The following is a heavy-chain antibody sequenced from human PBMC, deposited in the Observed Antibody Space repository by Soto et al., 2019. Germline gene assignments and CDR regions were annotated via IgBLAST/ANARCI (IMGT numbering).Heavy chain of an antibody. CDR3: ATWNGGFGD. CDR1: GFTFSSYG. V-gene: IGHV3-30*03. J-gene: IGHJ4*02. CDR2: ISYDGSYK. D-gene: IGHD1-1*01. Sequence: GGSLRLSCAASGFTFSSYGMHWVRQAPGKGLEWVAVISYDGSYKYYADSVKGRFTISRDNSKNTLYLQMNSLRAEDTAVYYCATWNGGFGDWGQGTLVTVSS.